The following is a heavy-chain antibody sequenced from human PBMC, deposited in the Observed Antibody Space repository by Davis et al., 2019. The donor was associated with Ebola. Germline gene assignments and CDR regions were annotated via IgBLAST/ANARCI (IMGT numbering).Heavy chain of an antibody. J-gene: IGHJ6*02. CDR1: GGSISSYY. Sequence: MPSETLSLTCTVSGGSISSYYWSWIRQPPGKGLEWIGYIYYSGSTNYNPSLKSRVTISVDTSKNQFSLKLSFVTAADTAVYYCARRGRARGMDVWGQGTTVTVSS. CDR3: ARRGRARGMDV. CDR2: IYYSGST. V-gene: IGHV4-59*08.